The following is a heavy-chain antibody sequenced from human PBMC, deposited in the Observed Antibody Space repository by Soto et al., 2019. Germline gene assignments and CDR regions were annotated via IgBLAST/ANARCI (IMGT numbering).Heavy chain of an antibody. CDR2: SNDGNGKT. CDR3: ASASGSCSTPCNY. Sequence: GAGKVSCKASGYTFTSYAIHWVRQAPGQRRERMGLSNDGNGKTEYLQRFQGRVTIARPTSASTAYMGLSSLRTEDTAVSYGASASGSCSTPCNYCCEGTRGTVST. CDR1: GYTFTSYA. D-gene: IGHD2-15*01. J-gene: IGHJ4*02. V-gene: IGHV1-3*01.